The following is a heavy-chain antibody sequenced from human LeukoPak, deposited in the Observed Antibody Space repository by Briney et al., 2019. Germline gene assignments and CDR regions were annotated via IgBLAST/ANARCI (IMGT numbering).Heavy chain of an antibody. CDR3: TRGQPGGFDI. V-gene: IGHV3-13*01. Sequence: GGSLRLSCAASGFTFSSYDMRWVRQTTGKGLEWVSRIGTAGDTNYPGSVKGRFTIFRENAKKSLYLQMNSLRTGDTAMYYCTRGQPGGFDIWGQGTMVTVSS. J-gene: IGHJ3*02. CDR2: IGTAGDT. CDR1: GFTFSSYD. D-gene: IGHD1-14*01.